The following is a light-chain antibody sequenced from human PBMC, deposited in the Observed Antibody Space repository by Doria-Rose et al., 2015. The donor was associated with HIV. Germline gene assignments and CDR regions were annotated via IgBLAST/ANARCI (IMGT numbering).Light chain of an antibody. CDR1: QSLLYTSRNY. CDR3: QQYYDTPS. V-gene: IGKV4-1*01. CDR2: WAS. Sequence: DIQVTQSPESLGMSLGERATLQCKSNQSLLYTSRNYLAWYQQKPGQPPKLLIYWASTRQSGVPARFSGSGSGTDFTLTISSLEAEDVAVYYCQQYYDTPSFGPGTTVDIK. J-gene: IGKJ3*01.